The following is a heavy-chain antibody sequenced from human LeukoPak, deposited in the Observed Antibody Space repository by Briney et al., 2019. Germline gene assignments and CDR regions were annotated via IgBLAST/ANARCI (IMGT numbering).Heavy chain of an antibody. V-gene: IGHV1-2*02. J-gene: IGHJ5*02. CDR1: GYTFTGYY. Sequence: ASAKVSCKASGYTFTGYYMHWVRQAPGQGLEWMGWINPNSGGTNYAQKFQGRVTMTRDTSISTAYMELSRLRSDDTAVYYCAREILGYCSSTSCYRAGFDPWGRGTLVTVSS. CDR3: AREILGYCSSTSCYRAGFDP. CDR2: INPNSGGT. D-gene: IGHD2-2*02.